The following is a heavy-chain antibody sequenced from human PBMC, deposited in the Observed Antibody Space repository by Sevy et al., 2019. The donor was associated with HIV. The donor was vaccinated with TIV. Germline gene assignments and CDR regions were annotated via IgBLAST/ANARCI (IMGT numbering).Heavy chain of an antibody. D-gene: IGHD3-22*01. CDR1: GFTFSNAW. CDR3: TTDPYYDDSTGFQPYFDY. V-gene: IGHV3-15*07. J-gene: IGHJ4*02. CDR2: IKSKTDGGTT. Sequence: GWSLRLSCAASGFTFSNAWLNWVRQAPGKGLEWVGRIKSKTDGGTTDYAAPVKGRFTISRDDSKNTLYLQMNSLKTEDTAVYYCTTDPYYDDSTGFQPYFDYWGQGTLVTVSS.